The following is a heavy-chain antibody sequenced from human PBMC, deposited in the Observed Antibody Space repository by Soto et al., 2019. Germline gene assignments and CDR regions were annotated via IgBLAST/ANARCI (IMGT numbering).Heavy chain of an antibody. J-gene: IGHJ6*02. CDR1: GFTFSSYG. CDR3: AKDRAGRRSEGNYYYYYGMDV. V-gene: IGHV3-30*18. CDR2: ISYDGSNK. D-gene: IGHD3-10*01. Sequence: GGSLRLSCAASGFTFSSYGMHWVRQAPGKGLEWVAVISYDGSNKYYADSVKGRFTISRDNSKNTLYLQMNSLRAEDTAVYYCAKDRAGRRSEGNYYYYYGMDVWGQGTTVTVSS.